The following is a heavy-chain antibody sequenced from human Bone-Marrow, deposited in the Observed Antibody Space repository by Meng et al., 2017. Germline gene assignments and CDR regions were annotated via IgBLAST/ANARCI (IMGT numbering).Heavy chain of an antibody. CDR2: ISWNSGSI. J-gene: IGHJ4*02. Sequence: GGSLRLSCAASGFTFDDYAMHWVRQAPGKGLEWVSGISWNSGSIGYADSVKGRITISRDNAKNSLYLQMNSLRAEDTALYYCAKDMTPYYYDSSGYYYWGQGTMVTVSS. CDR1: GFTFDDYA. D-gene: IGHD3-22*01. V-gene: IGHV3-9*01. CDR3: AKDMTPYYYDSSGYYY.